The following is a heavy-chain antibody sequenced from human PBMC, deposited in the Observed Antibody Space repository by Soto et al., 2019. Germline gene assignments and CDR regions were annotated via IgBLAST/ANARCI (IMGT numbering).Heavy chain of an antibody. Sequence: PSVLLSLPCPVYGGTFSGYYWSWIRHPPWKGLEWIGEINHSGSTNYNPSLKSRVTISVDTSKNQFSLKLSSVTAADTAVYYCARGKGLRFLEWLPSYYFDFWGQGTLVTVSS. V-gene: IGHV4-34*01. CDR2: INHSGST. D-gene: IGHD3-3*01. CDR3: ARGKGLRFLEWLPSYYFDF. J-gene: IGHJ4*02. CDR1: GGTFSGYY.